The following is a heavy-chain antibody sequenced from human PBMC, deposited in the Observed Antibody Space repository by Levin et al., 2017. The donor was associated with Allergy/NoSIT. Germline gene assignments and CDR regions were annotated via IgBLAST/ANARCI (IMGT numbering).Heavy chain of an antibody. J-gene: IGHJ4*02. CDR3: AGRGVDY. D-gene: IGHD3-10*01. V-gene: IGHV3-48*04. CDR2: ISSGGGPI. Sequence: GESLKISCLTSGLDFAAYGMNWVRQAPGKGLEWLSHISSGGGPIFYADSVKGRFTISRDDAKKSLFLQMNNLRVEDTAVYYCAGRGVDYWGQGTLVTVSS. CDR1: GLDFAAYG.